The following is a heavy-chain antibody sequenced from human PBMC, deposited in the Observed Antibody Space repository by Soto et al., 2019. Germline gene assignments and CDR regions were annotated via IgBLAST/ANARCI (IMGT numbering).Heavy chain of an antibody. Sequence: VVSLRLSCAASGFTFSSYGMHWVRQAPGKGLEWVAVISYDGSNKYYADSVKGRFTISRDNSKNTLYLQMNSLRAEDTAVYYCAKIGVAGVSFDYWGQGTLVTVSS. D-gene: IGHD6-19*01. J-gene: IGHJ4*02. CDR3: AKIGVAGVSFDY. V-gene: IGHV3-30*18. CDR1: GFTFSSYG. CDR2: ISYDGSNK.